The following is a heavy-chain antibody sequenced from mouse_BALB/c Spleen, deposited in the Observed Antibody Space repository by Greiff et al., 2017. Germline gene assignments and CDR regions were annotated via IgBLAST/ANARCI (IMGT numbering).Heavy chain of an antibody. J-gene: IGHJ2*01. V-gene: IGHV1S81*02. D-gene: IGHD1-1*01. Sequence: QVQLQQSGAELVKPGASVKLSCKASGYTFTSYWMHWVKQRPGQGLEWIGEINPSNGRTNYNEKFKSKATLTVDKSSSTAYMQLSSLTSEDSAVYYCARFTTVVVDYWGQGTTLTVSS. CDR2: INPSNGRT. CDR3: ARFTTVVVDY. CDR1: GYTFTSYW.